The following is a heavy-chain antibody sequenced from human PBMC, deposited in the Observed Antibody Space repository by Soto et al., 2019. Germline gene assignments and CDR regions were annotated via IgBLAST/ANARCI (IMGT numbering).Heavy chain of an antibody. CDR1: GFSISSNY. D-gene: IGHD2-21*01. CDR2: TFSGGNT. V-gene: IGHV3-53*02. Sequence: ELQLVETGGGTIQTGGSLRLSCAASGFSISSNYIAWVRQPPGKGLEWVSTTFSGGNTEYAASVKGRCSISRDNYKKTLYIQMDILRVEDTAVYYCARMTPSAIQGWAFGMDVWGQGTRVSVSS. J-gene: IGHJ6*02. CDR3: ARMTPSAIQGWAFGMDV.